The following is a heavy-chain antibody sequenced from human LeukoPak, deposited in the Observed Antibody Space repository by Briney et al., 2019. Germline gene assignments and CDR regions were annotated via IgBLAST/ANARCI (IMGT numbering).Heavy chain of an antibody. V-gene: IGHV3-33*01. J-gene: IGHJ6*02. D-gene: IGHD5-18*01. CDR2: IWYDGTKN. CDR1: GFTFSSYG. Sequence: GGSLRLSCAASGFTFSSYGMHWVRQAPGKGLEWVAVIWYDGTKNYHADSVKGRFTISRDNSKNTLYLQMNSLRAEDTAVYYCARDHNSGYSYGTYYYYYGMDVWGQGTTVTVSS. CDR3: ARDHNSGYSYGTYYYYYGMDV.